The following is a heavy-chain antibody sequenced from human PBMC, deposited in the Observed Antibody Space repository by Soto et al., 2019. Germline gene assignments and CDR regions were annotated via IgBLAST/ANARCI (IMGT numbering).Heavy chain of an antibody. CDR2: IYSGGST. Sequence: GGSLRLSCAASGFTVSSNYMSWVRQAPGKGLEWVSVIYSGGSTYYADSVKGRFTISRDNSKNTLYLQMNSLRAEDTAVYYCAIRASYYDSSGYFDYWGQGTLVTVSS. CDR1: GFTVSSNY. J-gene: IGHJ4*02. D-gene: IGHD3-22*01. V-gene: IGHV3-66*01. CDR3: AIRASYYDSSGYFDY.